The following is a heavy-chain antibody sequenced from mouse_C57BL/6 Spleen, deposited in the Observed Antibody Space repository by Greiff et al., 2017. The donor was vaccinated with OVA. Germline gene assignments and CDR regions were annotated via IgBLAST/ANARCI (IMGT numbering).Heavy chain of an antibody. CDR3: ARGDDGFAY. CDR1: VYSFTDYN. Sequence: SGPSLFTPFSSVTISFPSSVYSFTDYNMNWLKQSNGKSLEWIGVINPNYGTTSYNQKFKGKATLTVDQSSSTAYMQLNSLTSEDSAVYYCARGDDGFAYWGQGTLVTVSA. J-gene: IGHJ3*01. CDR2: INPNYGTT. D-gene: IGHD2-12*01. V-gene: IGHV1-39*01.